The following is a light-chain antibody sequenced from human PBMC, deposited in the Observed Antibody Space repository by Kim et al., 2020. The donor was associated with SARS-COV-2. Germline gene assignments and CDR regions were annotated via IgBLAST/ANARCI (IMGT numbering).Light chain of an antibody. CDR1: CSNNGSDT. J-gene: IGLJ3*02. V-gene: IGLV1-44*01. Sequence: QSVLTQPPSASGTPGQRVTISCSVNCSNNGSDTVDWYQHLPGAAPQLLIYNNNQRPLGVPDRFSASKSGTSASLAISGLQSEDEADYYCAAWDDSLNDPVFGGGTKLTV. CDR2: NNN. CDR3: AAWDDSLNDPV.